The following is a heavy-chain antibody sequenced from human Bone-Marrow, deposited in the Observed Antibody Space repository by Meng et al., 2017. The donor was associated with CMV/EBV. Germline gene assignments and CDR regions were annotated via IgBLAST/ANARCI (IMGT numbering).Heavy chain of an antibody. D-gene: IGHD3-22*01. V-gene: IGHV1-69*04. Sequence: SVKVSCKASGYTFTSYYMHWVRQAPGQGLEWMGRIIPILGIANYAQKFQGRVTITTDESTSTAYMELSSLRSEDTAVYYCARAGGYYDSSGYYYGRSWFDPWGQGTLVTVSS. CDR1: GYTFTSYY. CDR2: IIPILGIA. J-gene: IGHJ5*02. CDR3: ARAGGYYDSSGYYYGRSWFDP.